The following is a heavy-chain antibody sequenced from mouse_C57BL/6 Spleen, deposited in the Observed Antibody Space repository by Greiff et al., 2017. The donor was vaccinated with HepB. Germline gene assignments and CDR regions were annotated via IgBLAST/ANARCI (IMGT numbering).Heavy chain of an antibody. Sequence: EVQLQQSGAELVRPGASVKLSCTASGFNIKDYYMHWVKQRPEQGLEWIGRIDPEDGDTEYAPKFQGKATMTADTSSNTAYLQLSSLTSEDTAVYYCTRAWYYGSSYGFAYWGQGTLVTVSA. D-gene: IGHD1-1*01. CDR1: GFNIKDYY. CDR3: TRAWYYGSSYGFAY. V-gene: IGHV14-1*01. CDR2: IDPEDGDT. J-gene: IGHJ3*01.